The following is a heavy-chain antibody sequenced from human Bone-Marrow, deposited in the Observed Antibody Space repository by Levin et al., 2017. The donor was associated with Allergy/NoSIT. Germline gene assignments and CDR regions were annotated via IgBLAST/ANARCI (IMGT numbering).Heavy chain of an antibody. D-gene: IGHD6-13*01. Sequence: GGSLRLSCAASGFSFSSFGMHWVRQAPGKGLEWVAVISYDGNDKYYADSVKGRFTISRDNPKNTLYLQMNSLRTEDPAVYYCAKDVVFGTSSWALDYWGQGTLATVSS. J-gene: IGHJ4*02. CDR3: AKDVVFGTSSWALDY. CDR2: ISYDGNDK. CDR1: GFSFSSFG. V-gene: IGHV3-30*18.